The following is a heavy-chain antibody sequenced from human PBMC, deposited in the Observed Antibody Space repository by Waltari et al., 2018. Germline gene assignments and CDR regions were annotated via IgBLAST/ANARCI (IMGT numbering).Heavy chain of an antibody. J-gene: IGHJ4*02. D-gene: IGHD2-15*01. CDR3: AKVPGGYCSGGSCALFDY. CDR2: SSGSGGSK. V-gene: IGHV3-23*01. CDR1: GFTFRNYA. Sequence: EVQLLESGGGLVQPGGSLRLSCAASGFTFRNYAMTWVRQAPGKGLEWVSGSSGSGGSKYYADSVKGRFTISRDNSKNTLYLQMNSLRAEDTAVYYCAKVPGGYCSGGSCALFDYWGQGTLVTVSS.